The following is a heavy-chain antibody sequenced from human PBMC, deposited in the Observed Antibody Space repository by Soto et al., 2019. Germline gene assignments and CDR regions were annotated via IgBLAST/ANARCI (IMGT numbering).Heavy chain of an antibody. V-gene: IGHV3-23*01. J-gene: IGHJ4*02. CDR2: INEAGDET. CDR1: GFTFSSYA. Sequence: EVPLLESGGGLVQPGGSLSLSCAGSGFTFSSYAMKWVRQAPGKGLAWISSINEAGDETYYANSVRGRFTMSRDNSKNTLNLQMNSLRAEDTATYYSAKTIAHSIVRGTGMDSWGQGTLVSVS. CDR3: AKTIAHSIVRGTGMDS. D-gene: IGHD1-26*01.